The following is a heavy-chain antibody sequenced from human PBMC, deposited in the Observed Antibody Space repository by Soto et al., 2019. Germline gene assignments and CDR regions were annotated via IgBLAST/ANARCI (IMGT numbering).Heavy chain of an antibody. D-gene: IGHD6-6*01. CDR1: GFTFSSYW. CDR2: IKQDGSEK. CDR3: ARDAAAARPCCFDP. V-gene: IGHV3-7*03. J-gene: IGHJ5*02. Sequence: PVGSLELYCAASGFTFSSYWMSWVRQAPGKGLEWVANIKQDGSEKYYVDSVKGRFTISRDNAKSSLYLQMNSLRAEDTAVYYCARDAAAARPCCFDPWGQATLFTVSS.